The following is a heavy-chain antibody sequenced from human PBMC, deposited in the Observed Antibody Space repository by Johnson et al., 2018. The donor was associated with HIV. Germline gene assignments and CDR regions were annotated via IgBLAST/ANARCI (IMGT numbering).Heavy chain of an antibody. CDR3: TTGWYSGYDLPNAFDI. J-gene: IGHJ3*02. CDR2: IKSKTDGGTT. CDR1: GFNVSTNN. D-gene: IGHD5-12*01. Sequence: VQLVESGGGLIQPGGSLGLSCAASGFNVSTNNMNWVRQAPGKGLEWVGRIKSKTDGGTTDYAAPVKGRFTISRDDSKNTLYLQMNSLKTEDTAVYYCTTGWYSGYDLPNAFDIWGQGTMVTVSS. V-gene: IGHV3-15*01.